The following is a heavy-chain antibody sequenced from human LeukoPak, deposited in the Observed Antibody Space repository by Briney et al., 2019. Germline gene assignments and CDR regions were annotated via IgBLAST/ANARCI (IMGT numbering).Heavy chain of an antibody. CDR1: GSSFTSYY. CDR2: INPSGGSR. D-gene: IGHD2-15*01. Sequence: ASVNLSCTSSGSSFTSYYMHWVRNGPGQGLERMRIINPSGGSRTYSQTFQGRGRMTRDTSTSTVYRELSSLTPEHTAVYYCATAQSEYCSGGSGYSSWLDGWGKGTLVTISS. J-gene: IGHJ5*01. V-gene: IGHV1-46*01. CDR3: ATAQSEYCSGGSGYSSWLDG.